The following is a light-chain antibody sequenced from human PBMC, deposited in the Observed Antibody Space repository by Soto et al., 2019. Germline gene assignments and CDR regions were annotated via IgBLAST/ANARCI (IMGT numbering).Light chain of an antibody. CDR1: CSDVGAYNY. CDR3: SSYTSATTYV. Sequence: QSALALPASVSGSPGQSISISCTGTCSDVGAYNYDSWYQQYPGEAPKVIIYDVSHRPAGVSNRFSGSKSGNTASLTISGLQTQDEADYYCSSYTSATTYVFGTGTKVTVL. V-gene: IGLV2-14*01. J-gene: IGLJ1*01. CDR2: DVS.